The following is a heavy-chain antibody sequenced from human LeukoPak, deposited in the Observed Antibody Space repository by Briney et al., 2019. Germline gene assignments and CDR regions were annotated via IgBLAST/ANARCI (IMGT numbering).Heavy chain of an antibody. CDR2: INTSGVT. V-gene: IGHV4-4*07. D-gene: IGHD3-22*01. J-gene: IGHJ4*02. CDR3: AREWTFGDGSGYPYYFDY. CDR1: GGSMSSFY. Sequence: SETLSLTCTVSGGSMSSFYWDWIRQPAGKGLQWMGRINTSGVTNYNPSLKSRVIMSVDTSKNQFSLKLSSVTAADTAVYYCAREWTFGDGSGYPYYFDYWGPGTLVTVSS.